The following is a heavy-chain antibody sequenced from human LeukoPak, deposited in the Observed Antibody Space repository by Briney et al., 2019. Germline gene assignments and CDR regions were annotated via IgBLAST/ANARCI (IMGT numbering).Heavy chain of an antibody. CDR3: ARGLGRIHPFDY. Sequence: SETLSLTCTVSGGSISSYYWSWIRQPPGKGLEWIGYIYYSGSTNYNPSLKSRVTISVDTSKNQFSLKLSSVTAADTAVYYCARGLGRIHPFDYWGQGTLVTVSS. V-gene: IGHV4-59*12. J-gene: IGHJ4*02. CDR1: GGSISSYY. CDR2: IYYSGST. D-gene: IGHD3-10*01.